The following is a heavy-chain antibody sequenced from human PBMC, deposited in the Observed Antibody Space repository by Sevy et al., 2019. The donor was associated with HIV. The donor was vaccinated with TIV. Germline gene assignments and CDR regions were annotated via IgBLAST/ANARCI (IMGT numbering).Heavy chain of an antibody. Sequence: GGSLRLSCAASGFTFSSYAMSWVRQAPGKGLEWVSAISGSGGSTYYADSVKGRFTISRDNSKNTLYLQMNSLRAEDPAVDYCGKFQGGERSWGYGGGSYRKYYFDYWGQGTLVTVSS. CDR3: GKFQGGERSWGYGGGSYRKYYFDY. J-gene: IGHJ4*02. V-gene: IGHV3-23*01. CDR1: GFTFSSYA. D-gene: IGHD3-16*02. CDR2: ISGSGGST.